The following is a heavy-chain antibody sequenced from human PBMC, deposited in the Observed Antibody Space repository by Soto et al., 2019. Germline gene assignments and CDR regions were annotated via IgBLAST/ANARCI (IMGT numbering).Heavy chain of an antibody. CDR1: GFTFSSYG. CDR3: ANVLRLDY. CDR2: ISYDGSNK. J-gene: IGHJ4*02. V-gene: IGHV3-30*18. D-gene: IGHD2-8*01. Sequence: RLSCAASGFTFSSYGMHWVRQAPGKGLEWVAVISYDGSNKYYADSVKGRFTISRDNSKNTLYLQMNSLRAEDTAVYYCANVLRLDYWGQGTLVTVSS.